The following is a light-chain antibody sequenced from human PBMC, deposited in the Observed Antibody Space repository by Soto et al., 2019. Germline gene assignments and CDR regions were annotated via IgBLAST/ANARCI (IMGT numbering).Light chain of an antibody. Sequence: IVMTQSPATPSVSPGERATLSCRASQSVGRSLAWYQQKPGQAPRLLIYGASNRATGIPERFSGSGSGTDFTLTISSLEPEDFAVYYCQQYGTSPITFGQGTRLEIK. CDR1: QSVGRS. CDR3: QQYGTSPIT. V-gene: IGKV3-20*01. J-gene: IGKJ5*01. CDR2: GAS.